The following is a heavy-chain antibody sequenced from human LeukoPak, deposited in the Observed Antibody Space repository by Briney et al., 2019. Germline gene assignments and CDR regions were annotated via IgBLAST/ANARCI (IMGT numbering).Heavy chain of an antibody. CDR3: AKDDAWLRFGE. V-gene: IGHV3-23*01. D-gene: IGHD3-10*01. J-gene: IGHJ4*02. Sequence: GGSLRLSCAASGFTFSSYSMNWVRQAPGKGLEWVSGISPSADIKYYADSVKGRFTISRDNSKNMLYLEVISLTADDTAVYYCAKDDAWLRFGEWSQGTLVTVSS. CDR2: ISPSADIK. CDR1: GFTFSSYS.